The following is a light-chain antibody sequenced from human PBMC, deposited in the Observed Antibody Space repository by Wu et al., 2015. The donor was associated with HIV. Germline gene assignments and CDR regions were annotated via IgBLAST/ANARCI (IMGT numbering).Light chain of an antibody. V-gene: IGKV1-5*03. Sequence: IQMTQSPSTLSASVGDRVTITCRASQRISKWLAWYQQKPGRAPKLLIYLASTLQSGVPSRFSGSGSGTEFTLTINSLQPDDFATYYCQHYDSFPWTFGQGTKVEIK. CDR1: QRISKW. CDR3: QHYDSFPWT. J-gene: IGKJ1*01. CDR2: LAS.